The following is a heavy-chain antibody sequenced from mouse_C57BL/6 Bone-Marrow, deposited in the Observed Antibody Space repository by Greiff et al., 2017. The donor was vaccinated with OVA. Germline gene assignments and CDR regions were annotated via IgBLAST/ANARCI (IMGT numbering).Heavy chain of an antibody. CDR1: GFSITSYG. J-gene: IGHJ4*01. Sequence: QVQLKQSGPGLVQPSQSLSITCTVSGFSITSYGVHWARQSPGTGLEWLGVIWSGGSTDYNAAFISRLSISKDNSKSQVFFQMNSLQADDTAIYYCARVDDYAPYAMDYWGQGTSVTVSS. V-gene: IGHV2-2*01. D-gene: IGHD2-4*01. CDR3: ARVDDYAPYAMDY. CDR2: IWSGGST.